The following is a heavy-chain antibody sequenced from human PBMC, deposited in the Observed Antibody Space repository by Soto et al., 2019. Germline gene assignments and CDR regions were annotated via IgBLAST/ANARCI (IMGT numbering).Heavy chain of an antibody. J-gene: IGHJ3*02. Sequence: SEALSLSCAVYAVSFSCYYWNWLRQSPGEGLEWIEKHKHSGSSSYNPSLRSRVSISVDMSKNQFSLRLTSVTAADTAVYYCARGGSSDWQVALDIWGQGTMVTVSS. D-gene: IGHD6-19*01. V-gene: IGHV4-34*01. CDR1: AVSFSCYY. CDR2: HKHSGSS. CDR3: ARGGSSDWQVALDI.